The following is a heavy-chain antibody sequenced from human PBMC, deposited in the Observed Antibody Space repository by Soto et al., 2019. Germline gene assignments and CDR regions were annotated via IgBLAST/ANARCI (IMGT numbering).Heavy chain of an antibody. D-gene: IGHD6-19*01. CDR3: AKDRGDSSGWPVDY. Sequence: LRLSCAASGFTFSSYAMSWVRQAPGKGLEWVSAISGSGGSTYYADSVKGRFTISRDNSKNTLYLQMNSLRVEDMAVYYCAKDRGDSSGWPVDYWGQGTLVTVSS. CDR1: GFTFSSYA. J-gene: IGHJ4*02. V-gene: IGHV3-23*01. CDR2: ISGSGGST.